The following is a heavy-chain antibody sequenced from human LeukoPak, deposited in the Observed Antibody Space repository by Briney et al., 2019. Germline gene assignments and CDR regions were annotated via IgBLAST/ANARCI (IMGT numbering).Heavy chain of an antibody. V-gene: IGHV3-23*01. D-gene: IGHD1-26*01. CDR1: GFXFSSNA. CDR3: AKHLVGARTFEY. Sequence: GGSLRLSCVASGFXFSSNAISWVRQAPGKGLEWVTVISASGGNTYYADSVKGRFTISRDNSKNTLYLQLNSLRAEDTAEYYCAKHLVGARTFEYWGQGTLVTVSS. CDR2: ISASGGNT. J-gene: IGHJ4*02.